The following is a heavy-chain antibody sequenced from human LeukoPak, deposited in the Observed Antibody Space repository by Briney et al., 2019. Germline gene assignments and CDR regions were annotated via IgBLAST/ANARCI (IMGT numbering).Heavy chain of an antibody. CDR3: ARVAAAGTLFDY. Sequence: SETLSLTCTVSGGSISSYYWSWIRQPPGKGLEWIGYIYYSGSTNYNPSLKSRVTISVDTSKNQFTLKLSSVTAADTAVYYCARVAAAGTLFDYWGQGTLVTVSS. J-gene: IGHJ4*02. D-gene: IGHD6-13*01. V-gene: IGHV4-59*01. CDR2: IYYSGST. CDR1: GGSISSYY.